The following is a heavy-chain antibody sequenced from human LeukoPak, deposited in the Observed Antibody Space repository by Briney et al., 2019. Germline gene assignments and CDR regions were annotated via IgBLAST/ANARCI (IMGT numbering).Heavy chain of an antibody. CDR1: GFTFSSYW. J-gene: IGHJ1*01. D-gene: IGHD1-7*01. Sequence: GGSLRLSCAASGFTFSSYWMNWARQAPGKGLEWVASINHNGNVNYYVDSVKGRFTISRDNGKNTLYLQMNSLRAEDTAVYYCAGTRRAEYFQHWGQGTLVTVSS. CDR2: INHNGNVN. V-gene: IGHV3-7*01. CDR3: AGTRRAEYFQH.